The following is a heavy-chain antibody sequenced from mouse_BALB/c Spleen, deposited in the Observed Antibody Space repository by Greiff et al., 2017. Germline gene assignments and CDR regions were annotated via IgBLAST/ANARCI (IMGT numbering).Heavy chain of an antibody. D-gene: IGHD2-1*01. Sequence: EVQRVESGTVLARPGASVKMSCKASGYTFTSYWMHWVKQRPGQGLEWIGAIYPGNSDTSYNQKFKGKAKLTAVTSTSTAYMELSSLTNEDSAVYYCTGGYGNYEAWFAYWGQGTLVTVSA. CDR3: TGGYGNYEAWFAY. J-gene: IGHJ3*01. V-gene: IGHV1-5*01. CDR1: GYTFTSYW. CDR2: IYPGNSDT.